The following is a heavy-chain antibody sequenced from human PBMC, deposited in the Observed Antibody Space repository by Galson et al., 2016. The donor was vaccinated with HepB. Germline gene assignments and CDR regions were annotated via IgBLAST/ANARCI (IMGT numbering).Heavy chain of an antibody. CDR2: IGGTSSNI. D-gene: IGHD3-22*01. Sequence: RLSCAGSGFTFSTYSMNWVRQAPGKGLEWLSYIGGTSSNIHYADSVKGRFTISRDNGKNSLYLQLNSLRDEDTAVYYCARMDRDSSNYFGLEWYLNVWGRGTLVTVSS. CDR3: ARMDRDSSNYFGLEWYLNV. J-gene: IGHJ2*01. V-gene: IGHV3-48*02. CDR1: GFTFSTYS.